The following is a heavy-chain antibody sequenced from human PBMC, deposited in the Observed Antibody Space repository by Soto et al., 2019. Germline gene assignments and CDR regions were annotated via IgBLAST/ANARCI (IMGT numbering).Heavy chain of an antibody. CDR3: AKTYYYDSSGYYPGPNDY. V-gene: IGHV1-18*01. CDR2: ISAYNGNT. CDR1: GYTFTSYG. Sequence: ASVKVSCKASGYTFTSYGISWVRQAPGQGLGWMGWISAYNGNTNYAQKLQGRVTMTTDTSTSTAYMELRSLRSDDTAVSYCAKTYYYDSSGYYPGPNDYWGQGALVTVS. D-gene: IGHD3-22*01. J-gene: IGHJ4*02.